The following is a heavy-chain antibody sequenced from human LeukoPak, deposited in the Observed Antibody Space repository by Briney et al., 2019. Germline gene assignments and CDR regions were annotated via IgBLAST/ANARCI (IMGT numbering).Heavy chain of an antibody. Sequence: ASVKVSCKASGYTFTGYYMHWVRQAPGQGLEWMGWINPNSGGTNYAQKFQGRVTMTRDTSISTAYMELSRLRSDDTAVYYCARVGCYYDSSGYYPDWGQGTLVTVSS. V-gene: IGHV1-2*02. CDR1: GYTFTGYY. J-gene: IGHJ4*02. CDR3: ARVGCYYDSSGYYPD. CDR2: INPNSGGT. D-gene: IGHD3-22*01.